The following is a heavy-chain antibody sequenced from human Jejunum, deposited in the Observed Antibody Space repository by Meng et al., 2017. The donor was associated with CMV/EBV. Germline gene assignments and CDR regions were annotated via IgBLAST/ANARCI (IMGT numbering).Heavy chain of an antibody. D-gene: IGHD3-10*01. CDR3: AREVSKRAREVVLGRVFDY. CDR1: SSYY. Sequence: SSYYWGWNRQPPGKGLEWIASIYYSGNNYHNPSLKSRVTISVDASKSQFSLKLSSVTAADTAVYYCAREVSKRAREVVLGRVFDYWDQGTRVTVSS. J-gene: IGHJ4*02. V-gene: IGHV4-39*02. CDR2: IYYSGNN.